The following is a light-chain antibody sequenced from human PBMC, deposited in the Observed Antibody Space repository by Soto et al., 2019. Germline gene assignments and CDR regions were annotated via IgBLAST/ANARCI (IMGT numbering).Light chain of an antibody. CDR2: DVS. CDR1: SSDVGGYNY. J-gene: IGLJ1*01. Sequence: SVLTQPPPVSRSPGQSVTISRPGTSSDVGGYNYVSWYQQHPGKAPKLMIYDVSKRPSGVPDRFSGSKSANTASLTISGLQAEDEADYNCCSYAGSYTFVFGTGTKVTVL. V-gene: IGLV2-11*01. CDR3: CSYAGSYTFV.